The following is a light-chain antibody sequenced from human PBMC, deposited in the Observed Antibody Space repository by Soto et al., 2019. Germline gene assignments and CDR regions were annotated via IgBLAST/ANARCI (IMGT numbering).Light chain of an antibody. V-gene: IGLV2-14*03. CDR1: SSDVGAYNF. CDR2: DVS. J-gene: IGLJ1*01. Sequence: QSALTQPASVSGSPGQSITISCTGTSSDVGAYNFVSWYQQHPGKVPKLMIFDVSSRPSGVCDRFSGSKSGNTASLTISGLQAEDEGDYYCSSYTSRSTHVFGSGTKLTVL. CDR3: SSYTSRSTHV.